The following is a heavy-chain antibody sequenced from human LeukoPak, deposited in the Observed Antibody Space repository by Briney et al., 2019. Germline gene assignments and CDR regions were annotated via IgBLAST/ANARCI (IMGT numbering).Heavy chain of an antibody. J-gene: IGHJ4*02. Sequence: GESLRLSCAASGFTFTSYAMTWVRQAPGKGLEWVSGISGRGGSTYYADSVKGRFTISRDNAKNTLYLQMNSLRAEDTAVYYCAKGQSSSGLRNYFDYWGQGTLATVSS. CDR1: GFTFTSYA. CDR2: ISGRGGST. CDR3: AKGQSSSGLRNYFDY. D-gene: IGHD3-22*01. V-gene: IGHV3-23*01.